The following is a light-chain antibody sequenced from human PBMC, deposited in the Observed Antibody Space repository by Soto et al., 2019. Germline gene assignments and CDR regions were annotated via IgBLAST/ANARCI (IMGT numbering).Light chain of an antibody. J-gene: IGLJ1*01. CDR2: VTN. V-gene: IGLV1-44*01. CDR3: AAWDGSLNGHV. CDR1: PSNNGENS. Sequence: QSALTQPPSVSGTLRQGGTISCSGSPSNNGENSVGWFQQLPGTAPKVLIYVTNKRPSGVPDRVSGSKSGTSAYLAISGLQSEDEADYYCAAWDGSLNGHVFGTGTKVTVL.